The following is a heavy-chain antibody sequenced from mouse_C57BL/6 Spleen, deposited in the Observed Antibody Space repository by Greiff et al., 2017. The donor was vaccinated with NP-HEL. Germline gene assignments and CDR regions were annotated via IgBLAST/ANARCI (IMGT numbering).Heavy chain of an antibody. V-gene: IGHV1-26*01. D-gene: IGHD1-1*01. CDR3: ASGDYGSSPLGFDV. CDR2: INPSNGGT. J-gene: IGHJ1*03. Sequence: EVQLQQSGPELVKPGASVKISCTASGYTFTDYYMNWVKQSHGKSLEWIGDINPSNGGTSYNQKFKGKATLTVDKSSSTAYMELRSLTSEDSAVYYCASGDYGSSPLGFDVWGTGTTVTVSS. CDR1: GYTFTDYY.